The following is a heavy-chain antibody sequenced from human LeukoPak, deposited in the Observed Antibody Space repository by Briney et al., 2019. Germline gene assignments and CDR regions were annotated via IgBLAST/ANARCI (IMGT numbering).Heavy chain of an antibody. J-gene: IGHJ6*02. Sequence: GGSLRLSCAASGFTFSSYDMHWVRQTTGKSLEWVSAIGTAGDTYYPGSVKGRFTISRENAKNSLYLQMNSLRAGDTAVYYCARELYYDFWSGYYPIYYYYYGMDVWGQGTTVTVSS. CDR1: GFTFSSYD. V-gene: IGHV3-13*01. CDR2: IGTAGDT. CDR3: ARELYYDFWSGYYPIYYYYYGMDV. D-gene: IGHD3-3*01.